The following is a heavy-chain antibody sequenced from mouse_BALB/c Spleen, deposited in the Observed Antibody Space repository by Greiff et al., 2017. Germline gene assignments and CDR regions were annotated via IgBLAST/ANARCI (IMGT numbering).Heavy chain of an antibody. D-gene: IGHD2-4*01. V-gene: IGHV5-9*03. J-gene: IGHJ3*01. Sequence: EVMLVESGGGLVKPGGSLKLSCAASGFTFSSYTMSWVRQTPEKRLEWVATISSGGGNTYYPDSVKGRFTISRDNAKNNLYLQMSSLRSEDTALYYCARCDYDVAWFAYWGQGTLVTVSA. CDR3: ARCDYDVAWFAY. CDR1: GFTFSSYT. CDR2: ISSGGGNT.